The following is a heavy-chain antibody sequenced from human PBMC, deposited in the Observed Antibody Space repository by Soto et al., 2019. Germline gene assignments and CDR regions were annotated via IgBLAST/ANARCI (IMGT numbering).Heavy chain of an antibody. CDR1: GFSISDSY. CDR3: ARGGGGGLFDP. V-gene: IGHV3-11*06. CDR2: ISPRSTFR. Sequence: GGSLRLSCATSGFSISDSYMSWIRQAPGKGLEWISYISPRSTFRDYADSLKGRFTISRDSVKNSVYLQMNNLTADDTGVHYCARGGGGGLFDPWGQGSLVTVSS. D-gene: IGHD2-21*01. J-gene: IGHJ5*02.